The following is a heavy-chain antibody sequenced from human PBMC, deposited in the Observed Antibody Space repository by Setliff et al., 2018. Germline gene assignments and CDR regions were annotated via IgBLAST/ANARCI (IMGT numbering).Heavy chain of an antibody. CDR3: ARDNRARHYMDV. CDR2: IYTSGAT. CDR1: GASLSSGSYY. V-gene: IGHV4-61*09. Sequence: KPSETLSLTCTVSGASLSSGSYYWSWIRQPAGKGLEWIGHIYTSGATTYSPSLKSRVSISADTSKNLLSLNLSSVTAADTAVYYCARDNRARHYMDVWGKGTTVTVSS. J-gene: IGHJ6*03. D-gene: IGHD3-10*01.